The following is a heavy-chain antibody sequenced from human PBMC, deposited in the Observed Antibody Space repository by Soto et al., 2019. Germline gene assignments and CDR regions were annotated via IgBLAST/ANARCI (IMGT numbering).Heavy chain of an antibody. CDR1: GYTFTRYG. CDR2: ISGYNGDA. CDR3: AKNGQPPYYYYGLDV. D-gene: IGHD2-8*01. Sequence: ASVKVSCKASGYTFTRYGISWVRPAPGQGLEWMGWISGYNGDANYAQRFQGRVSMTIDTSTTTAYMELRTLTPDDTAVYYCAKNGQPPYYYYGLDVWGQGTTVTSP. V-gene: IGHV1-18*01. J-gene: IGHJ6*02.